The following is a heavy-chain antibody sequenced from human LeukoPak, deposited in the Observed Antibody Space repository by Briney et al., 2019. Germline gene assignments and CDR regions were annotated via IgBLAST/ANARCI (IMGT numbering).Heavy chain of an antibody. CDR3: AKGESSWYGNYYYGMDA. D-gene: IGHD6-13*01. V-gene: IGHV3-23*01. CDR1: GFTFSSYA. J-gene: IGHJ6*02. Sequence: GGSLRLSCAASGFTFSSYAMSWVRQAPGKGLEWVSAISGSGGSTYYADSVKGRFTISRDNSKNTLYLQMNSLRAEDTAVYYCAKGESSWYGNYYYGMDAWGQGTTVTVSS. CDR2: ISGSGGST.